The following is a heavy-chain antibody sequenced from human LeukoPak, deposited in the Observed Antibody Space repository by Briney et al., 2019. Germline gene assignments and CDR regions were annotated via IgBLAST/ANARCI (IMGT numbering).Heavy chain of an antibody. D-gene: IGHD4-17*01. Sequence: PGGSLRLSCAASGFTFSSYWMSWVRQAPGKGLEWVANIKQDGSEKYYVDSAKGRFTISRDNAKNSLYLQMNSLRAEDTAVYYCARDGDNDYGDFYFDYWGQGTLVTVSS. CDR3: ARDGDNDYGDFYFDY. CDR2: IKQDGSEK. CDR1: GFTFSSYW. J-gene: IGHJ4*02. V-gene: IGHV3-7*01.